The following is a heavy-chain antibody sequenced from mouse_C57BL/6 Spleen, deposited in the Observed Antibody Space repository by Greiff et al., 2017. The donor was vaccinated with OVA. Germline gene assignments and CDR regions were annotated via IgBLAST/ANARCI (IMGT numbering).Heavy chain of an antibody. Sequence: VQLQQSGPELVKPGASVKISCKASGYAFSSSWMNWVKQRPGNGLEWIGRIYPGDGDTNYNGKFKGKATLTADKSSSTAYMQLSSLTSEDSAVYFCARSHYYGSSYYAMDYWGQGTSVTVSS. D-gene: IGHD1-1*01. CDR1: GYAFSSSW. CDR2: IYPGDGDT. J-gene: IGHJ4*01. CDR3: ARSHYYGSSYYAMDY. V-gene: IGHV1-82*01.